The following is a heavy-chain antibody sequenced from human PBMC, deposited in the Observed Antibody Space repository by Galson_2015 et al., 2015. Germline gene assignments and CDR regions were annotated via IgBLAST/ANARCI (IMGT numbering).Heavy chain of an antibody. CDR3: ARDVHGYSYGPFDY. Sequence: CAASGFTFSSSWMNWVRQVPGKGLEWVATLKQDESEIYYMDSVKGRFTISRDNAKNSLYLQMNSLRAEDTAIYYCARDVHGYSYGPFDYWGQGTLVTVSP. J-gene: IGHJ4*02. D-gene: IGHD5-18*01. CDR1: GFTFSSSW. V-gene: IGHV3-7*01. CDR2: LKQDESEI.